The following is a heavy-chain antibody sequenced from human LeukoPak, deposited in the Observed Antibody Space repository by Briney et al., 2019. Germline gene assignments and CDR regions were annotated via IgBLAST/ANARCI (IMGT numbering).Heavy chain of an antibody. J-gene: IGHJ6*03. CDR2: ISAYNGNT. CDR3: AREYYGSGSYFFTYYYYYMDV. CDR1: GYTFTSYG. Sequence: ASVKVSCKASGYTFTSYGISWVRQAPGQGLEWMGWISAYNGNTNYAQKLQGRVTMTTDTSTSTAYMELRSLRSDDTAVYYCAREYYGSGSYFFTYYYYYMDVWGKGTTVTISS. D-gene: IGHD3-10*01. V-gene: IGHV1-18*01.